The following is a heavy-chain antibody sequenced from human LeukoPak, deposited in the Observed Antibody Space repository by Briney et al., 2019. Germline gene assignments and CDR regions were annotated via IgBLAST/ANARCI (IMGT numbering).Heavy chain of an antibody. V-gene: IGHV3-30*02. J-gene: IGHJ4*02. CDR2: IPFDGSNK. D-gene: IGHD1-26*01. Sequence: GGSLRLSCAASGFTFRSYGMHWVRQAPGKGLEWVAFIPFDGSNKYYADSVKGRFTTSRDNSKNTLYLQMNSLRAEDTAVYYCAKIVGATLYYFDYWGQGTLVTVSS. CDR1: GFTFRSYG. CDR3: AKIVGATLYYFDY.